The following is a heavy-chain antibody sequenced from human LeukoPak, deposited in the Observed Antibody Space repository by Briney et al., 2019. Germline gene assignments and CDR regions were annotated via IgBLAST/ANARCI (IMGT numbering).Heavy chain of an antibody. CDR2: IYYSGST. Sequence: SETLSLTCTVSGGSISPYYWSWIRQPPGKGLEWIGYIYYSGSTNYNPSLKSRVTISVDTSKNQFSLKLSSVTAADTAVYYCARPRGPATVTTIVSWFDPWGQGTLVTVSS. CDR1: GGSISPYY. V-gene: IGHV4-59*08. D-gene: IGHD4-17*01. CDR3: ARPRGPATVTTIVSWFDP. J-gene: IGHJ5*02.